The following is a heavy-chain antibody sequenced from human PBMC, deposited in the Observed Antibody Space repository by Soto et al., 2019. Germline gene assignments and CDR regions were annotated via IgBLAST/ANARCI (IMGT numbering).Heavy chain of an antibody. CDR3: ARQWTTVTTDEHYYYYMDV. Sequence: PSETLSLTCTVSGASMNNHYWSWIRQSPGKGLELMGFIHYTGSTWYNPSLQSRLSISVDTSKNQFSLKLSSVTAADTAVYYCARQWTTVTTDEHYYYYMDVWGKGTTVTVSS. V-gene: IGHV4-59*08. J-gene: IGHJ6*03. CDR1: GASMNNHY. CDR2: IHYTGST. D-gene: IGHD4-17*01.